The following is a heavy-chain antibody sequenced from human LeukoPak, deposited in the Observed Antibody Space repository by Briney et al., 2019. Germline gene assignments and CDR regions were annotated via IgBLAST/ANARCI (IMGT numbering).Heavy chain of an antibody. D-gene: IGHD1-1*01. CDR1: GFTFSSYA. V-gene: IGHV3-23*01. Sequence: GGSLRLSCAASGFTFSSYAISWVRQAPGKGLEWVSAIGGGGSSTYYADSVKGRFTISRDNSKNTLYLQMNSLRADDTAVYYCAKETSRGTTGTVDYWGQGTLVTVSS. CDR3: AKETSRGTTGTVDY. CDR2: IGGGGSST. J-gene: IGHJ4*02.